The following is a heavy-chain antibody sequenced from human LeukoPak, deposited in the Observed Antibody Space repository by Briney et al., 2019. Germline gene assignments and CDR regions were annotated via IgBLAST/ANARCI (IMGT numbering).Heavy chain of an antibody. CDR2: IRYDGSNK. CDR1: GFTFSSYG. Sequence: GGSLRLSCAASGFTFSSYGMHWVRQAPGKGLEWVAFIRYDGSNKYYADSVKGRFTISRDNSKNTLYLQMNSLRAEDTAVYYCAKDPLRWLRFGRIDYWGQGTLVTVSS. CDR3: AKDPLRWLRFGRIDY. D-gene: IGHD5-12*01. J-gene: IGHJ4*02. V-gene: IGHV3-30*02.